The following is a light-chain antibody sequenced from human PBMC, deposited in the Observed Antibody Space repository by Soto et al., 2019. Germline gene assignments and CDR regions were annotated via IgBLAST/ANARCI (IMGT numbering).Light chain of an antibody. Sequence: QSALTQPDSVSGSPGQSITISCTGTSSDVGGYNFVSWYQQHPGKAPKLMIYEVNNRPSGVSNRFSGSKSGNTASLTISGLQAEDEADYYCSSYTSNSPYVFGTGTKVTVL. J-gene: IGLJ1*01. CDR1: SSDVGGYNF. V-gene: IGLV2-14*01. CDR3: SSYTSNSPYV. CDR2: EVN.